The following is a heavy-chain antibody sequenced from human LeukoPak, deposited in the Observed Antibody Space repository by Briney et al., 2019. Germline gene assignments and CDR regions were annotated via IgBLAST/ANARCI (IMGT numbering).Heavy chain of an antibody. Sequence: ASVKLSCTPSGCSFTSYGMHEVRQAPPKGREGMEWISDYNSNTNYAQKLQGRVTMTTDTSTSTAYLELRSLRADDTAAYYCARDHPCFGGFVEYFQHWGQGTLVTVSS. V-gene: IGHV1-18*01. CDR1: GCSFTSYG. CDR3: ARDHPCFGGFVEYFQH. CDR2: ISDYNSNT. J-gene: IGHJ1*01. D-gene: IGHD3-10*01.